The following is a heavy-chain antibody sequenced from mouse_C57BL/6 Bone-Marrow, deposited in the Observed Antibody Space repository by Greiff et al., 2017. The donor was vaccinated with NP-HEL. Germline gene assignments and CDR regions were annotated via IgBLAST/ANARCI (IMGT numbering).Heavy chain of an antibody. CDR3: ARDLSYAMDY. CDR2: INYDGSST. CDR1: GFTFSDYY. D-gene: IGHD6-2*01. Sequence: EVNLVESEGGLVQPGSSMKLSCTASGFTFSDYYMAWVRQVPEKGLEWVANINYDGSSTYYLDSLKSRFIISRDNAKNILYLQMSSLKSEDTATYYCARDLSYAMDYWGQGTSVTVSS. V-gene: IGHV5-16*01. J-gene: IGHJ4*01.